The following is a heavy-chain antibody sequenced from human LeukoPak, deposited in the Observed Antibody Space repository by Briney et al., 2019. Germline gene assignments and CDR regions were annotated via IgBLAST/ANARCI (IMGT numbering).Heavy chain of an antibody. CDR1: GGTFSSYA. D-gene: IGHD3-10*01. CDR2: IIPIFGTA. V-gene: IGHV1-69*13. CDR3: ARDHLTMVRGVPTGLPSG. Sequence: SVKVSCKASGGTFSSYAISWVRQAPGQGLEWMGGIIPIFGTANYAQKFQGRVTITADESTSTAYMELSSLRSEDTAVYYCARDHLTMVRGVPTGLPSGWGQGTLVTVSS. J-gene: IGHJ4*02.